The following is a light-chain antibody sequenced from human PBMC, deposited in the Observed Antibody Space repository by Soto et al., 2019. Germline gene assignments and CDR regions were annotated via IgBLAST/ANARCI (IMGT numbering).Light chain of an antibody. CDR1: QSLLHSNGYNY. Sequence: DIVMTQSPLSLPVTPGEPASISCRSSQSLLHSNGYNYLDWYLQKPGQSPQLLIYLGSNRASGVPDGFSGSGSGTDFTLKISRVEAEDVGVYYCMQALQTPAFGGGTKVEIK. J-gene: IGKJ4*01. CDR2: LGS. V-gene: IGKV2-28*01. CDR3: MQALQTPA.